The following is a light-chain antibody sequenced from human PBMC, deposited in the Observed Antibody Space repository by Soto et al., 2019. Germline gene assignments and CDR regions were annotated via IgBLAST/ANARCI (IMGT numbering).Light chain of an antibody. Sequence: EIVLTQSPGTLSLSPGERATLSCRTSQSVNRDYFAWYQQKAGQTPRLLIYGASNRTTGIPDRFSGTGSGTDFILTISRLEPEDSAVYYCQQYSTPPRMYSFGPGTKLEI. CDR3: QQYSTPPRMYS. J-gene: IGKJ2*03. V-gene: IGKV3-20*01. CDR1: QSVNRDY. CDR2: GAS.